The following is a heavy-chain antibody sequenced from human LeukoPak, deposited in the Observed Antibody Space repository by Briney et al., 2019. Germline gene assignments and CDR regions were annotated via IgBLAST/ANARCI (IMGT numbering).Heavy chain of an antibody. CDR1: GFTFSSYS. V-gene: IGHV3-21*01. J-gene: IGHJ6*04. Sequence: PGGSLRLSCAASGFTFSSYSMNWVRQAPGKGLEWVSSISSSSSYIYYADSVKGRFTISRDNAKNSLYLQMNSLRAEDTAVYYCANDFWSGYLALDVWGKGTTVTVSS. D-gene: IGHD3-3*01. CDR3: ANDFWSGYLALDV. CDR2: ISSSSSYI.